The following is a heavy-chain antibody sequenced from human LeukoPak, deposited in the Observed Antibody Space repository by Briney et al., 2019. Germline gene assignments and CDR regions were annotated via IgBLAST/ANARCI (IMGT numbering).Heavy chain of an antibody. CDR2: IKQDGSEK. V-gene: IGHV3-7*01. CDR3: AREVVSSGWYGGTYFDY. D-gene: IGHD6-19*01. J-gene: IGHJ4*02. CDR1: GFTFSSYW. Sequence: GGSLRLSCAASGFTFSSYWMSWVRQAPGKGLEWVANIKQDGSEKYYVDSVEGRFTISRDNAKNSLYLQMNGLRAEDTAVYYCAREVVSSGWYGGTYFDYWGQGTLVTVSS.